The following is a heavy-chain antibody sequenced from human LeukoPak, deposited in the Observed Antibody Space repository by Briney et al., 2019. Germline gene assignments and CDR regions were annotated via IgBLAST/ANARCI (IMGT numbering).Heavy chain of an antibody. Sequence: SGTLSLTCAVSGGSISSSNWWSWVRQPPGKGLEWIGEIYHSGSTNYNPSLKSRVTISVDKSKNQFSLKLSSVTAADTAVYYCARDSTGYSYGGFFDYWGQGTLVTVSS. CDR2: IYHSGST. J-gene: IGHJ4*02. V-gene: IGHV4-4*02. CDR1: GGSISSSNW. CDR3: ARDSTGYSYGGFFDY. D-gene: IGHD5-18*01.